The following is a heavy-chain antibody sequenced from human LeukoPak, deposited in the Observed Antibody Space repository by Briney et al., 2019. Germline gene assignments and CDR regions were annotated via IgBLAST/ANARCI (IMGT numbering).Heavy chain of an antibody. J-gene: IGHJ4*02. CDR1: GFTVSSKY. V-gene: IGHV3-66*02. Sequence: GGSLRLSCAASGFTVSSKYMTWVREAPGKGLDWVSVIYSGGSTYYADSVKGRFTISRDNSKNTLFLQMNSLRPEDTAVYYCARGASGTYYFGYWGRGTLVTVSS. D-gene: IGHD1-26*01. CDR3: ARGASGTYYFGY. CDR2: IYSGGST.